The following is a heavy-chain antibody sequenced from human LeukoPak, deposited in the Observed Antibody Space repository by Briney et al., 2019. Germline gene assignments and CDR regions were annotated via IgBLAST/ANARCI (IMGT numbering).Heavy chain of an antibody. V-gene: IGHV1-2*02. D-gene: IGHD6-13*01. CDR2: ISPNSGGT. J-gene: IGHJ4*02. Sequence: GASVKVSCKASGYTFTGYYIHWVRQAPGQALEWMGWISPNSGGTNYVQKFQGRVTMTRDTSISTAYMELTRLTSDDTAMYYCARAGEEYTSTRYGAYWGQGTLVTVSS. CDR3: ARAGEEYTSTRYGAY. CDR1: GYTFTGYY.